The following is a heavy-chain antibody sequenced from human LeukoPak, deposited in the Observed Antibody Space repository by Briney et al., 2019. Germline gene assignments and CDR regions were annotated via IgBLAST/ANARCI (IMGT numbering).Heavy chain of an antibody. J-gene: IGHJ4*02. D-gene: IGHD3-16*01. CDR1: GFTFDDYA. CDR2: ISWDGGST. CDR3: AKDGTYDYKTFQDY. Sequence: QPGGSLRLSCAASGFTFDDYAMHWVRQAPGKGLEWVSLISWDGGSTYYADSVKGRFTISRDNSKNSLYLQMNSLRAEDTALYYCAKDGTYDYKTFQDYWGQGTLVTVSS. V-gene: IGHV3-43D*03.